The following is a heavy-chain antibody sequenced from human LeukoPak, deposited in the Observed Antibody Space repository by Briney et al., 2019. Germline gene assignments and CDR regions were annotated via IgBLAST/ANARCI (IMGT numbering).Heavy chain of an antibody. V-gene: IGHV1-8*03. CDR1: GYTFTNYD. Sequence: GASVKVSCKASGYTFTNYDINWVRQATGQGLEWMGWMNPNSGNTGYAQKFQGRVTITRNTSISTAYMELSSLRSEDTAVYYCARGHSSSWYSSMLPYPRLPTDYWGQGTLVTVSS. CDR3: ARGHSSSWYSSMLPYPRLPTDY. D-gene: IGHD6-13*01. J-gene: IGHJ4*02. CDR2: MNPNSGNT.